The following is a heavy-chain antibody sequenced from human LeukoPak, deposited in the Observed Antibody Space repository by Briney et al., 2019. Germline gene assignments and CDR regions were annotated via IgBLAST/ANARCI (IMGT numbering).Heavy chain of an antibody. V-gene: IGHV3-48*02. D-gene: IGHD3-22*01. Sequence: GGSLRLSCAASGFTFSSYSMNWVRQAPGKGLEWVSYISSSSSTIYYADSVKGRFTISRDNAKNSLYLKMNSLRDEDTAVYYCARDLRDYDSYWGQRTLVTVSS. J-gene: IGHJ4*02. CDR3: ARDLRDYDSY. CDR2: ISSSSSTI. CDR1: GFTFSSYS.